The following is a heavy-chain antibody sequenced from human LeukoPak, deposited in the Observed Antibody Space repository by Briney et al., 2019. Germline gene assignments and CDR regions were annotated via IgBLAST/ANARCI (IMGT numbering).Heavy chain of an antibody. CDR1: GFIFNNYA. CDR2: ITSSGGRT. D-gene: IGHD3-10*01. CDR3: AKVLGGSGSYYSAPFDY. V-gene: IGHV3-23*01. J-gene: IGHJ4*02. Sequence: GGSLRLSCAASGFIFNNYAINWVRQAPGKGLEWVSGITSSGGRTYYADSVKGRFTISRDNSKNMLYLQMNSLRAEDTAIYYCAKVLGGSGSYYSAPFDYWGQGTLVTVSP.